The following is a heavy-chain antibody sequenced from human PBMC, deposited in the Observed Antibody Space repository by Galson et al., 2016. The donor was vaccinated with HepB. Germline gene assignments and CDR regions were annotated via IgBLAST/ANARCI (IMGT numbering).Heavy chain of an antibody. CDR2: ISSSGSFK. CDR3: ARVNYDYGDYFDS. V-gene: IGHV3-21*06. D-gene: IGHD4-17*01. CDR1: GFTFNTYS. Sequence: SLRLSCAASGFTFNTYSMNWVRQAPGKGLEWVSGISSSGSFKFYTDSVKGRFTISRDNVENSLFLQMNSLRVEDTAVHYCARVNYDYGDYFDSWSQGTLVTVSS. J-gene: IGHJ4*02.